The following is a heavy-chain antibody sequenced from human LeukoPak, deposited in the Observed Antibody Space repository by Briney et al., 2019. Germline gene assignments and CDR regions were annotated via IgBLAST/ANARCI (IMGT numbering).Heavy chain of an antibody. CDR2: ISAYNGNT. CDR3: ATDVAAARRIFDY. V-gene: IGHV1-18*01. CDR1: GYTFTSYG. J-gene: IGHJ4*02. Sequence: ASVKVSCKASGYTFTSYGISWVRQAPGQGLEWMGWISAYNGNTNYAQKLQGRVTMTEDTSTDTAYMELSSLRSEDTAVYYCATDVAAARRIFDYWGQGTLVTVS. D-gene: IGHD6-13*01.